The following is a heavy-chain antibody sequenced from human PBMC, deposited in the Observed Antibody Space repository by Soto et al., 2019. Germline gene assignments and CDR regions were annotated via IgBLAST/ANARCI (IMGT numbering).Heavy chain of an antibody. CDR2: IYYSGST. CDR1: GGSISSSSYY. CDR3: STITIFGVVPNYFDY. Sequence: SETLSLTCTVSGGSISSSSYYWGWILQPPGKGLEWIGSIYYSGSTYYNPSLKSRVTISVDTSKNQFSLKLSSVTAADTAVYYCSTITIFGVVPNYFDYWGQGTLITVS. D-gene: IGHD3-3*01. J-gene: IGHJ4*02. V-gene: IGHV4-39*01.